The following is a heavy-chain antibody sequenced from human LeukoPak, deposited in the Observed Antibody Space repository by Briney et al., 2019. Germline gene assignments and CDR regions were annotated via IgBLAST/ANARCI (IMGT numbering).Heavy chain of an antibody. J-gene: IGHJ4*02. CDR1: GFTFSSYG. CDR3: AKLPWGDHDLFDY. CDR2: ISYDGSNK. Sequence: GGSLRLSCAASGFTFSSYGMHWVRRAPGKGLEWVAVISYDGSNKYYADSVKGRFTISRDNSKNTLYLQMNSLRAEDTAVYYCAKLPWGDHDLFDYWGQGTLVTVSS. V-gene: IGHV3-30*18. D-gene: IGHD2-21*02.